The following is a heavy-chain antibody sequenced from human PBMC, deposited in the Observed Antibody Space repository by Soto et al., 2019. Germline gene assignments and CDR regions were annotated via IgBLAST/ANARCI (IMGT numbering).Heavy chain of an antibody. CDR2: ISGSGGST. J-gene: IGHJ4*02. D-gene: IGHD1-1*01. V-gene: IGHV3-23*01. Sequence: PGGSLRLSCAASGFTFSSYAMSWVRQAPGKGLEWASAISGSGGSTYYADSVKGRFTISRDNSKNTLYLQMNSLRAEDTAVYYCAKADNWNPHFLDYWGQGTLVTVSS. CDR1: GFTFSSYA. CDR3: AKADNWNPHFLDY.